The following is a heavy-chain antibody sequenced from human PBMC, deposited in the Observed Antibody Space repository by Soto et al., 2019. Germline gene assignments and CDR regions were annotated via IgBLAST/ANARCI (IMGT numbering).Heavy chain of an antibody. Sequence: GGSLRLSCAASGFTFSDYYMSWIRQAPGKGLEWVSYISSSGSTIYYADSVKGRFTISRDNAKNSLYLQMNSLRAEDTAVYYCARDGPGPEVVVAATIANDAFDIWGQGTMVTVSS. D-gene: IGHD2-15*01. V-gene: IGHV3-11*01. CDR3: ARDGPGPEVVVAATIANDAFDI. CDR2: ISSSGSTI. J-gene: IGHJ3*02. CDR1: GFTFSDYY.